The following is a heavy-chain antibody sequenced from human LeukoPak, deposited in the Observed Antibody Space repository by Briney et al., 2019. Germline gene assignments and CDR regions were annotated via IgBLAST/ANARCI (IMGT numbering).Heavy chain of an antibody. CDR1: GFTFSSYG. V-gene: IGHV3-30*03. Sequence: GGSLRLSCAASGFTFSSYGMNWVRQAPGKGLEWVAVISYDGSNKYYADSVKGRFTISRDNAKNSLFLQMNSLRAEDSALYYCTRGGFGAHYYYYMDVWGKGTTVIVS. D-gene: IGHD3-16*01. J-gene: IGHJ6*03. CDR2: ISYDGSNK. CDR3: TRGGFGAHYYYYMDV.